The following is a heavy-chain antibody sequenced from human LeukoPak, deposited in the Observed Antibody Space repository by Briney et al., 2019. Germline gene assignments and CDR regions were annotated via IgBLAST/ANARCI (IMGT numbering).Heavy chain of an antibody. CDR1: GGSISGGGYS. J-gene: IGHJ4*02. CDR2: IYYSGTT. CDR3: ARDRGGSDWNYHFDY. D-gene: IGHD1-7*01. Sequence: SETLSLTCAVSGGSISGGGYSWSWIRQPPGKGLEWIGYIYYSGTTYYNPSLKSRVTISVDTSKNQFSLKLSSVTAADTAVYYCARDRGGSDWNYHFDYWGQGTLVTVSS. V-gene: IGHV4-30-4*07.